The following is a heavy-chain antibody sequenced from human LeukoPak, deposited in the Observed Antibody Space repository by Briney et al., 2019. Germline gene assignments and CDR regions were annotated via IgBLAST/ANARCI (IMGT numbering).Heavy chain of an antibody. CDR2: IKEDGTET. D-gene: IGHD5-24*01. Sequence: GGSLRLSCAASGFMFSSNWMSWVRLAPGKGLEWVANIKEDGTETYYMDSVKGRFTISRDNAKNSLYLQMNSLRVEDTAVYYCAKEGRSLQTYWGQGTLVTVSS. V-gene: IGHV3-7*03. CDR1: GFMFSSNW. CDR3: AKEGRSLQTY. J-gene: IGHJ4*02.